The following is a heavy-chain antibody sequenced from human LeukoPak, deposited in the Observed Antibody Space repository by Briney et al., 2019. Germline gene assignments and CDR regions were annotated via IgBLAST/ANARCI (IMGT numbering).Heavy chain of an antibody. V-gene: IGHV4-38-2*02. CDR2: INHSGIM. J-gene: IGHJ4*02. Sequence: PSETLSLTRTVSRYSLSSGYYWGWIRQSPGEGLEWIAIINHSGIMYYHPSLKSRVTISVDTSKNPFSLKLTSVTAADTAGYYCGRDRPTGYYDYWGQGILVTVSS. D-gene: IGHD3-9*01. CDR1: RYSLSSGYY. CDR3: GRDRPTGYYDY.